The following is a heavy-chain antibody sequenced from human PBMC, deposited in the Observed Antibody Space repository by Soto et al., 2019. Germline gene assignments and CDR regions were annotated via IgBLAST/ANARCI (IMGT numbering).Heavy chain of an antibody. CDR1: GGSVSSGSYY. J-gene: IGHJ6*02. D-gene: IGHD3-10*01. CDR3: ARYPTYGSGSYYSYYYYGMDV. V-gene: IGHV4-61*01. Sequence: SETLSLTCTVSGGSVSSGSYYWSWIRQPPGKGLEWIGYIYYSGSTNYNPSLKSRVTISVDTSKNQFSLKLSSVTAADTAVYYCARYPTYGSGSYYSYYYYGMDVWGQGTTVTVSS. CDR2: IYYSGST.